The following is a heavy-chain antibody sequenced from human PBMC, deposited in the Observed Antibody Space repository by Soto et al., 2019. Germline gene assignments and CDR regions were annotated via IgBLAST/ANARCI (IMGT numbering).Heavy chain of an antibody. J-gene: IGHJ4*02. D-gene: IGHD1-26*01. CDR1: GYTFTSSG. CDR3: ARDSGSYMYVSD. Sequence: QVQLVQSGAEVKKPGASVKVSCKASGYTFTSSGFSWVRQAPGQGLEWMAWISAYNGETHYAQKCQGRVTMTTDTATRTSYMELRSRRSDDTAVYYCARDSGSYMYVSDWGQGTLVTVSS. V-gene: IGHV1-18*01. CDR2: ISAYNGET.